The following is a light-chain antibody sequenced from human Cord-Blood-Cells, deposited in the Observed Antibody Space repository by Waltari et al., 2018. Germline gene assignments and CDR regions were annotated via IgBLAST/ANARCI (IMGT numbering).Light chain of an antibody. CDR3: QQRSNWLT. J-gene: IGKJ4*01. CDR2: DAS. CDR1: QSVRSY. V-gene: IGKV3-11*01. Sequence: LTQSPATLSLSPGQRATLSCRASQSVRSYLSWYQQKPGQAPRLLIYDASNRATGIPARFSGSGSGTDFTLTISSLEPEYFAVYYCQQRSNWLTFGGGTKVEIK.